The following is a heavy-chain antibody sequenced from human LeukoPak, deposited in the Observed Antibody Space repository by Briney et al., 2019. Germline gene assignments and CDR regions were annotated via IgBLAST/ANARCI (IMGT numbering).Heavy chain of an antibody. CDR1: GFTFDRYA. D-gene: IGHD5-24*01. Sequence: PGGSLRLSCAASGFTFDRYAMSWVRQAPGKGLEWVSAISTSGDSTYYADSVRGRFTISRDNSKNTLYLQMNSLRAEDTAVYYCAKEGRSLQTYWGQGTLVTVSS. J-gene: IGHJ4*02. V-gene: IGHV3-23*01. CDR3: AKEGRSLQTY. CDR2: ISTSGDST.